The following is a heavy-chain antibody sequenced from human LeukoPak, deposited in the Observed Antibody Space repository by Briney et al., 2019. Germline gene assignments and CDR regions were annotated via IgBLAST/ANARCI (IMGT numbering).Heavy chain of an antibody. Sequence: GGSLRLSCAASGFTFNNFEMNWVRQAPGKGLEWVSYITNNGSTIYYADSVKGRFTISRDKAENSLYLQMNGLRAEDTAIYYCARDQWLAYYYHGMDVWGQGTTVTVSS. V-gene: IGHV3-48*03. CDR3: ARDQWLAYYYHGMDV. CDR1: GFTFNNFE. CDR2: ITNNGSTI. D-gene: IGHD6-19*01. J-gene: IGHJ6*02.